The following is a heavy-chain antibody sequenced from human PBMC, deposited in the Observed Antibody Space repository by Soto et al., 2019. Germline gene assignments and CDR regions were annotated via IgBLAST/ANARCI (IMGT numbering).Heavy chain of an antibody. J-gene: IGHJ6*02. CDR3: AQLPNRADGMDV. Sequence: GGSLKISCKGSGYSFTSYWIGWVRQMPGEGVEWVGLMYSGGCDTRYSPSFQGQATNSADKSISTAYPQWSSLKASDTAMYYCAQLPNRADGMDVWGQGTTVTVSS. CDR2: MYSGGCDT. CDR1: GYSFTSYW. V-gene: IGHV5-51*01. D-gene: IGHD2-2*01.